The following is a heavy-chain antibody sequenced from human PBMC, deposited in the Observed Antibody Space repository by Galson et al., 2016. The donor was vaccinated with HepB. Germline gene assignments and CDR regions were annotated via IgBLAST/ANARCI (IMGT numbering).Heavy chain of an antibody. D-gene: IGHD6-13*01. Sequence: SLRLSCAASGFAISNNHMSWVRQAPGKGLDWVAIIYFDGRTFHADSVKGRFTISRDISKNTVYLQVSSLISEDTAVYYCVAAAAANDIDYCGQGTQVTVSS. CDR2: IYFDGRT. V-gene: IGHV3-53*01. J-gene: IGHJ4*02. CDR1: GFAISNNH. CDR3: VAAAAANDIDY.